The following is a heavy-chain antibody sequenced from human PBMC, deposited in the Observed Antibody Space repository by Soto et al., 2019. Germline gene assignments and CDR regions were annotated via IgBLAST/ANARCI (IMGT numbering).Heavy chain of an antibody. D-gene: IGHD3-3*01. V-gene: IGHV3-23*01. J-gene: IGHJ4*02. Sequence: PWGSLRLSCAASGLTFSSYAMSWVRQAPGKGLEWVSHISNSGRSTKYADSVKGRFTISRDNSKNTLYLQMNSLRAEDTAIYYCAKDALAYYDFWSWGQGTLVTVSS. CDR3: AKDALAYYDFWS. CDR2: ISNSGRST. CDR1: GLTFSSYA.